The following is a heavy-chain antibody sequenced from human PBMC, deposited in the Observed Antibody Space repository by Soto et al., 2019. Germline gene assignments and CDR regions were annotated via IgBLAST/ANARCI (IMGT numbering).Heavy chain of an antibody. V-gene: IGHV1-2*02. J-gene: IGHJ5*02. Sequence: ASVKVSCKASGYTFTGYYMHWVRQAPGQGLEWMGWINPNSGGTNYAQKFQGRVTMTRDTSISTAYMELSRLRSDDTAVYYCARDIPIAAAGIGSWFDPWGQGTLVTVSS. CDR3: ARDIPIAAAGIGSWFDP. CDR1: GYTFTGYY. CDR2: INPNSGGT. D-gene: IGHD6-13*01.